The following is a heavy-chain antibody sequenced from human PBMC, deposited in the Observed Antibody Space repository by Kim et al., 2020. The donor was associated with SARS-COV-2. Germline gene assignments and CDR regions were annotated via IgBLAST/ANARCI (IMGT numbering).Heavy chain of an antibody. CDR1: GVSLNTAGVD. CDR2: LYGDDDK. D-gene: IGHD2-21*02. CDR3: AHRGGDDSGVYFGY. J-gene: IGHJ4*02. Sequence: SGPTLVNRTQTLTLTCTFSGVSLNTAGVDVAWIRQPPGKALEWLALLYGDDDKWYSPSLKSRLTITRDTAKNHVVLTMTDMDPVDTATYFCAHRGGDDSGVYFGYGGQGTLVTVSS. V-gene: IGHV2-5*02.